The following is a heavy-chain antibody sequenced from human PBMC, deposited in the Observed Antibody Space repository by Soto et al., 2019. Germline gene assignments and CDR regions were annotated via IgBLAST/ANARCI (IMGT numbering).Heavy chain of an antibody. CDR1: GFTFSSYA. CDR3: ASLTMIVVTFDP. J-gene: IGHJ5*02. V-gene: IGHV3-30-3*01. D-gene: IGHD3-22*01. Sequence: QVQLVESGGGVVQPGRSLRLSCAASGFTFSSYAMHWVRQAPGKGLEWVAVISYDGSNKYYADSVKGRFTISRDNSKNTLYLQMNSLRAEDTAVYYCASLTMIVVTFDPWGQGTLVTVSS. CDR2: ISYDGSNK.